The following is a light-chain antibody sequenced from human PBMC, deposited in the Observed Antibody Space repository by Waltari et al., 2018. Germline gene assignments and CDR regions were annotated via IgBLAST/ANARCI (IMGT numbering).Light chain of an antibody. V-gene: IGLV2-23*02. CDR1: SSDVGSYNV. J-gene: IGLJ2*01. CDR3: CSYAGSSTVV. CDR2: EVS. Sequence: QSALTQPASVSGSPGQSITISCTGPSSDVGSYNVVSWYQQHPGKAPKLMIYEVSKRPSGVSNRLSGSKSGNTASLTISGLQAEDEADYYCCSYAGSSTVVFGGGTKLTVL.